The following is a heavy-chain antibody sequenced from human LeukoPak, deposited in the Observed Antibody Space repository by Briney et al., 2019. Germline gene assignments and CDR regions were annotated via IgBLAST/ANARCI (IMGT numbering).Heavy chain of an antibody. CDR1: GDRVSTNTAA. Sequence: SQTLSLTCAISGDRVSTNTAAWSWIRQSPSRGLEWLGRTYYRSKWCNYYAGSVKSRIIFNPDTSKNQFSLQLSSVTPEDTAVYYCAREKVVIAATHYYGMDVWGQGTTVTVSS. CDR2: TYYRSKWCN. CDR3: AREKVVIAATHYYGMDV. J-gene: IGHJ6*02. V-gene: IGHV6-1*01. D-gene: IGHD2-15*01.